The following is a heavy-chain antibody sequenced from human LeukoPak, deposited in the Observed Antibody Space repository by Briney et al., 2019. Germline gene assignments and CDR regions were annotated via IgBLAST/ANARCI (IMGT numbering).Heavy chain of an antibody. V-gene: IGHV3-23*01. CDR3: AKDFMGLSRFDS. J-gene: IGHJ4*02. Sequence: GGSLRLSCAASGFTFNKYAMSWVRQAPGKGLEWVSTISGSGESIYYEDSVKGRFTISRDNSKNTLSLQMDSLRAEDTAVYYCAKDFMGLSRFDSWGQGTLVTVSS. D-gene: IGHD1-26*01. CDR2: ISGSGESI. CDR1: GFTFNKYA.